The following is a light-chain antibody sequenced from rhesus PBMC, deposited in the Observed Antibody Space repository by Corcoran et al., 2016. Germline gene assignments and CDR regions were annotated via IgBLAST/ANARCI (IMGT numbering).Light chain of an antibody. V-gene: IGKV1S9*01. CDR1: QSLSNY. Sequence: DIQMTQSPSSLSASVGDRVTITCQASQSLSNYLNWYQQKPGKIPKLLIYRASSLQSGIPSWFSGSGSGTDFTLTISRLPTEDFATYYCQQGYRYPLPFGGGTKVELK. J-gene: IGKJ4*01. CDR3: QQGYRYPLP. CDR2: RAS.